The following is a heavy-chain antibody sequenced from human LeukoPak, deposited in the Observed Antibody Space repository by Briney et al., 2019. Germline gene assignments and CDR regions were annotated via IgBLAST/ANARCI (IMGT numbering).Heavy chain of an antibody. Sequence: SETLSLTCTVSGVSISSSSYYWGWLRQPPGRGLEWIGSIYYSGSTYYNPSLKSRVTISVDTSKNQFSLKLSSATAADTAVYYCARHWTYYDILTGYIYPSYFDYWGQGTLVTVSS. D-gene: IGHD3-9*01. V-gene: IGHV4-39*01. CDR2: IYYSGST. CDR1: GVSISSSSYY. CDR3: ARHWTYYDILTGYIYPSYFDY. J-gene: IGHJ4*02.